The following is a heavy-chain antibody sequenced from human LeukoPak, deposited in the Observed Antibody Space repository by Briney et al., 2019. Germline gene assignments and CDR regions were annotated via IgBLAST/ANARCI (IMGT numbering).Heavy chain of an antibody. Sequence: GGSLRLSCAASGFSISDHFMSWVRQAPGKAPEWVSYITPEKTFHYIDSVKGRFTISRDNAKNSLYLQMNSLSAEGTAVYYCARVPGGYDTLYDYWGQGTLVTVSS. J-gene: IGHJ4*02. D-gene: IGHD5-12*01. CDR2: ITPEKTF. CDR1: GFSISDHF. V-gene: IGHV3-69-1*02. CDR3: ARVPGGYDTLYDY.